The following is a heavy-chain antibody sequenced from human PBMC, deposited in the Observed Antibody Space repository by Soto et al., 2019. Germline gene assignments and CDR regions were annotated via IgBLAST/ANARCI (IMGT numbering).Heavy chain of an antibody. D-gene: IGHD3-22*01. Sequence: QVQLQESGPGLVKPSETLSLTCTVSGGSISSYYWSWIRQPPGKGLEWIGYIYYSGSTNYNPSLTGRVTIALDTSTHQFSLMLSSVTAADTAVYYCARDSGGYLVDYWGQGTLVTVSS. CDR2: IYYSGST. CDR3: ARDSGGYLVDY. V-gene: IGHV4-59*01. CDR1: GGSISSYY. J-gene: IGHJ4*02.